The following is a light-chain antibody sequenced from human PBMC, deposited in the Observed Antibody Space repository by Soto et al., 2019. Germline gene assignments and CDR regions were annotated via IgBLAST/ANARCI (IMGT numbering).Light chain of an antibody. CDR1: QGSASW. CDR2: IAS. V-gene: IGKV1-12*01. Sequence: DNQMPQSTSSLSASLAYRVTMTCRASQGSASWLNWFQQKPGRAYKVLIYIASSLQSGVPSRFRGSGSGTDFSLTISSLQPEDFATYYCKQSKSFPRTFGEVT. CDR3: KQSKSFPRT. J-gene: IGKJ5*01.